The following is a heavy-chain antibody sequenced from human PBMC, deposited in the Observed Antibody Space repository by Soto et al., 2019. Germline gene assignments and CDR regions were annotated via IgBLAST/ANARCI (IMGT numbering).Heavy chain of an antibody. CDR2: INPNSGNT. V-gene: IGHV1-2*02. J-gene: IGHJ4*02. CDR3: ASHSTRYRLDN. D-gene: IGHD5-18*01. CDR1: GYTLNDYY. Sequence: QVQLVQSGAELMQPGASVKVSCKASGYTLNDYYIQWVRQAPGQGLEWMGWINPNSGNTDYAQKFQGRVTLTRDTSLSSAYMDLSGPTSDDTAVYYCASHSTRYRLDNWGQGTLVTVSS.